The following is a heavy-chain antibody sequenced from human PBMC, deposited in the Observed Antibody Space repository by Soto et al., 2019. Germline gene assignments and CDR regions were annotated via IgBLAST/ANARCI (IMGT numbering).Heavy chain of an antibody. J-gene: IGHJ6*02. Sequence: XSVKVSCKASVYTFTSYDINWVRQATGQGLEWMGWMNPNSGNTGYAQKFQGRVTMTRNTSISTAYMELSSLRSEDTAVYYCARTEAGYYGFYGMDVWGQGTTVTVSS. V-gene: IGHV1-8*01. CDR3: ARTEAGYYGFYGMDV. CDR1: VYTFTSYD. D-gene: IGHD3-10*01. CDR2: MNPNSGNT.